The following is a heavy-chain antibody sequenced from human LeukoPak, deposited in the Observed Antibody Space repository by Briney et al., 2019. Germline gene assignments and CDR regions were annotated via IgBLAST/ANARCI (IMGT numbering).Heavy chain of an antibody. CDR2: VNPKTGGT. D-gene: IGHD5-18*01. Sequence: GASVKVSCKAFGYSFTGYHLHWVRQAPRQGLEWMGWVNPKTGGTNYARKFQGRVTMTRDTSINTVNMELSRLTSDDTAFYYCARSMTNLNTAMVPDYWGQGTLVTVSS. J-gene: IGHJ4*02. CDR3: ARSMTNLNTAMVPDY. V-gene: IGHV1-2*02. CDR1: GYSFTGYH.